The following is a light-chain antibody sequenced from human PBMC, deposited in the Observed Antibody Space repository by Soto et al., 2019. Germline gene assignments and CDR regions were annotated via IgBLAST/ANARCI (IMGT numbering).Light chain of an antibody. CDR2: KAS. V-gene: IGKV1-5*03. CDR3: PQATSFLVP. CDR1: QSISIY. J-gene: IGKJ5*01. Sequence: DNHITKSPSSLSASDGDRVTITCRASQSISIYLAWYQQKPGKAPKLLIYKASTLHSGVPSRFSGSGSGTDFTLTISSLQPEDFTAYYSPQATSFLVPFGQGTRLEIK.